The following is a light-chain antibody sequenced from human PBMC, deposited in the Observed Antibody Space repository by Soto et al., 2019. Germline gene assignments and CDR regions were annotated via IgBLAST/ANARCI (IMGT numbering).Light chain of an antibody. J-gene: IGLJ2*01. CDR1: SSDIGGYNY. CDR3: ISYGGSNTVV. CDR2: EVN. V-gene: IGLV2-8*01. Sequence: QSALTQPPSASGSPGQSVTISCTGTSSDIGGYNYVSWYQQHPGKAPKLMIYEVNKRPLGVPGRFAASKSCNTASLAVSGLPAEEEYYYYCISYGGSNTVVFGGGTELTVL.